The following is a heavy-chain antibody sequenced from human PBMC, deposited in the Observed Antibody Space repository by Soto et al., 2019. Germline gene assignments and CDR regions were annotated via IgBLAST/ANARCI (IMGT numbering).Heavy chain of an antibody. CDR1: GGSSSSYY. CDR2: IYTIGST. Sequence: SETLSLACTVSGGSSSSYYWSWIRQPAGKGLEWIGRIYTIGSTNYNPSLKSRVTMSVDTSKNQFSLKLNSVTAADTAVYYCARDGDFTNSVLGWGQGTLVTVSS. D-gene: IGHD2-21*01. CDR3: ARDGDFTNSVLG. J-gene: IGHJ4*02. V-gene: IGHV4-4*07.